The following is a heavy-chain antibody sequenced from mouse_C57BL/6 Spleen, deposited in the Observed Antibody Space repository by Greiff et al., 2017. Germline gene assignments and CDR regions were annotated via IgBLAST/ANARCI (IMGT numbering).Heavy chain of an antibody. CDR3: ARERDYSAMDY. Sequence: EVKLVESEGGLVQPGSSMKLSCTASGFTFSDYYMAWVRQVPEKGLEWVANINYDGSSTYYLDSLKSRFIISRDNAKNILYLQMSSLKSEDTATYYCARERDYSAMDYWGQGTSVTVSS. CDR2: INYDGSST. J-gene: IGHJ4*01. V-gene: IGHV5-16*01. CDR1: GFTFSDYY.